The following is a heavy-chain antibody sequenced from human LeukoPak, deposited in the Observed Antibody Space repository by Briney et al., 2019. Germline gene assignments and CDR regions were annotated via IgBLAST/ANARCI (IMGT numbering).Heavy chain of an antibody. CDR3: ARESGSVTSEVDFDY. V-gene: IGHV3-7*01. CDR2: IKQDGSEK. CDR1: GFTFSSYW. Sequence: GGSLRLSCAASGFTFSSYWMSWVRQAPGKGLEWVANIKQDGSEKYYVDSVKGRFTISRDNAKNSLYLQMNSLRAEDTAVYYCARESGSVTSEVDFDYWGQGTLVTVSS. D-gene: IGHD4-17*01. J-gene: IGHJ4*02.